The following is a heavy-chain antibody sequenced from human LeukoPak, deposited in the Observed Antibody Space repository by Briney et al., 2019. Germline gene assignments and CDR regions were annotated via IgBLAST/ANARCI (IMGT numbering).Heavy chain of an antibody. Sequence: ASVKVSCKASGYTFTNYGVSWVRQAPGQGLEWMGWISAYNGYTNYAQKFQFRVTMTTDTSTSTAYMELRSLTSDDTAVYYCARDKAETTELTQYFQHWGQGTLVTVSS. D-gene: IGHD4-17*01. V-gene: IGHV1-18*01. CDR3: ARDKAETTELTQYFQH. CDR2: ISAYNGYT. CDR1: GYTFTNYG. J-gene: IGHJ1*01.